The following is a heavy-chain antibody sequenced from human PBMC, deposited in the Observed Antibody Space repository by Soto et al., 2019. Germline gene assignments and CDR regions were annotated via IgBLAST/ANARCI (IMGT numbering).Heavy chain of an antibody. V-gene: IGHV3-23*01. CDR1: RITFSSYS. Sequence: EVQLLESGGGLVHPGGSLRLSCAVPRITFSSYSFSWVRLPPGKALEWIARISVSRDSTHYADSVKGPLTVSRDNSKNPLYLQMNNVRAEDTAVYYCAKLSRTIKNWFDPWGQGTLVTVS. D-gene: IGHD3-10*01. CDR3: AKLSRTIKNWFDP. CDR2: ISVSRDST. J-gene: IGHJ5*02.